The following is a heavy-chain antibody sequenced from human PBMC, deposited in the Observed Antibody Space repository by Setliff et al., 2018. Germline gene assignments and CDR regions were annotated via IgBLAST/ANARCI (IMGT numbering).Heavy chain of an antibody. V-gene: IGHV1-69*05. CDR3: VREGVDSRPSTDYRYYMDV. D-gene: IGHD3-22*01. J-gene: IGHJ6*03. CDR2: TIPIFGTT. Sequence: SVKVSCKASGGTFSSYGISWVRQAPGQGLEWMGGTIPIFGTTDYAQKFRGRVTIITDESTSTAFMQLSSLRSEDTAVYYCVREGVDSRPSTDYRYYMDVWGKGTTVTVS. CDR1: GGTFSSYG.